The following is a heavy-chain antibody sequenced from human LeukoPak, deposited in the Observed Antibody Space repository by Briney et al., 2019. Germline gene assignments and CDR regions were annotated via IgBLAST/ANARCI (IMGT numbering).Heavy chain of an antibody. Sequence: SETLSLTCTVSGGSISSSSYYWGWIRQPPGKGLEGIGYIYNSGSTNYNPSLKSRVTISVDTSKNQFSLKLSSVTAADTAVYYCARHGGSYSFDYWGQGTLVTVSS. CDR3: ARHGGSYSFDY. V-gene: IGHV4-61*05. D-gene: IGHD1-26*01. CDR2: IYNSGST. CDR1: GGSISSSSYY. J-gene: IGHJ4*02.